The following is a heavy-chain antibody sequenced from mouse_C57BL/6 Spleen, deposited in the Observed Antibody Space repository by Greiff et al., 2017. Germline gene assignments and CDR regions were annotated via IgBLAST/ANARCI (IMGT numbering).Heavy chain of an antibody. Sequence: QVQLQQSGAELVKPGASVKMSCKASGYTFTSYWITWVKQRPGQGLEWIGDIYPGSGSTNYNEKFKSKATLTVDTSSSTAYMQLSSLTSEDSAVYYCARWNYDGYQAWFAYWGQGTLVTVSA. CDR3: ARWNYDGYQAWFAY. D-gene: IGHD2-3*01. CDR2: IYPGSGST. V-gene: IGHV1-55*01. J-gene: IGHJ3*01. CDR1: GYTFTSYW.